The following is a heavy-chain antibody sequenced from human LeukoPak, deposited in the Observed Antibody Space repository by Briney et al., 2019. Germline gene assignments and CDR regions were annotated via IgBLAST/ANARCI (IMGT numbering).Heavy chain of an antibody. J-gene: IGHJ4*02. CDR2: IYPGDSDT. D-gene: IGHD3-9*01. CDR1: GYSFTSYW. V-gene: IGHV5-51*01. Sequence: GESLKISCKGSGYSFTSYWIGWVRQMPGKGLEWMGIIYPGDSDTRYSPSFQGQVTISADKSISTAYLQWSSLKASDTAIYYCARQMTGYYKTAPFDYWGQGTLVTVSS. CDR3: ARQMTGYYKTAPFDY.